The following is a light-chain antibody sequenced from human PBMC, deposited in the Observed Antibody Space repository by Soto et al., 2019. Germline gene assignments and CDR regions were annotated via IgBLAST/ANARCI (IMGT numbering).Light chain of an antibody. CDR3: QQYNNWSPWT. J-gene: IGKJ1*01. CDR1: QSVSNN. CDR2: DAS. V-gene: IGKV3-15*01. Sequence: ILMTQSPATLSVSPGERATLSCRASQSVSNNLAWYQQKPGQAPRLLIYDASTRATGIPARFSGSGSGTGFTPTISGLQSEDFAVYYCQQYNNWSPWTFGQGTKVEIK.